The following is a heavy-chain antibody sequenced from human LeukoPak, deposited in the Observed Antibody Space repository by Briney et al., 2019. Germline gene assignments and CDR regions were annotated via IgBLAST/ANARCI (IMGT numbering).Heavy chain of an antibody. CDR3: ARGGGDSWFDP. J-gene: IGHJ5*02. D-gene: IGHD2-15*01. CDR1: GFTFSSYW. CDR2: INSDGSST. Sequence: PGGSLRLSCAASGFTFSSYWMHWVRQAPGKGLVWVSRINSDGSSTTYADSVKGRFTISRDNAKNTLYLQMNSLRAEDTAVYYCARGGGDSWFDPWGQGTLVTVSS. V-gene: IGHV3-74*01.